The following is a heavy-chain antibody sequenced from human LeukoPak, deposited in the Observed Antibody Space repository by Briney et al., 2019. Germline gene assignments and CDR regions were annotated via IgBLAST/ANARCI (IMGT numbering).Heavy chain of an antibody. J-gene: IGHJ6*02. Sequence: PGGSLRLSCAASGFTFSSYAMSWVRQAPGKGLEWVSAISGSGGSTYYADSVKGRFTISRDNSKNTLYLQMNGLRAEDTAVYYCAKGRAPDIVTGYYPHLYYYYDMDVWGQGTTVTVSS. V-gene: IGHV3-23*01. D-gene: IGHD3-9*01. CDR1: GFTFSSYA. CDR2: ISGSGGST. CDR3: AKGRAPDIVTGYYPHLYYYYDMDV.